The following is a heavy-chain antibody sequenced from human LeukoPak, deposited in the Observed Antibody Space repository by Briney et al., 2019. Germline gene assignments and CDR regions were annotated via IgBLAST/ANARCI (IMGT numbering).Heavy chain of an antibody. J-gene: IGHJ4*02. CDR1: GFTFDDYA. CDR2: ISWNSGSI. D-gene: IGHD3-22*01. V-gene: IGHV3-9*01. Sequence: PGRSLRLSCAASGFTFDDYAMHWVRQAPGKGLEWVSGISWNSGSIVYADSVKGRFTISRDNAKNSLYLQMNSLRADDTALYYCAKGGSYDSSGYYSNPLYYFDYCGQGTLVTVSS. CDR3: AKGGSYDSSGYYSNPLYYFDY.